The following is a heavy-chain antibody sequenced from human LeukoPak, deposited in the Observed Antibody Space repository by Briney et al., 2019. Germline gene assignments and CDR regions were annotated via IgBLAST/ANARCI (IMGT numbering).Heavy chain of an antibody. CDR2: ISSSSGNI. CDR3: ARDLAGGRFDL. J-gene: IGHJ5*02. D-gene: IGHD3-16*01. V-gene: IGHV3-21*06. CDR1: GFTFSSYA. Sequence: GGSLRLSCAASGFTFSSYAMSWVRQAPGKGLEWVSYISSSSGNIYYADSMKGRFTISRDNAKNLLYLQMNSLRAEDTAVYYCARDLAGGRFDLWGQGTLVTVSS.